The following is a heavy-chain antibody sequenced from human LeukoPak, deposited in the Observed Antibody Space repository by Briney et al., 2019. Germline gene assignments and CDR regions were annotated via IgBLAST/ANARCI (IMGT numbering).Heavy chain of an antibody. Sequence: SVKVSCKASGGTFSSYAIRWVRQAPGQGLEWMGGIIPIFGTANYAQKFQGRVTITTDESTSTAYMALSSLRSEDTAVYYCARDMGIAAAGTMTDPTRYYYYYYKDVWGKGTTVIVSS. CDR2: IIPIFGTA. V-gene: IGHV1-69*05. CDR3: ARDMGIAAAGTMTDPTRYYYYYYKDV. J-gene: IGHJ6*03. D-gene: IGHD6-13*01. CDR1: GGTFSSYA.